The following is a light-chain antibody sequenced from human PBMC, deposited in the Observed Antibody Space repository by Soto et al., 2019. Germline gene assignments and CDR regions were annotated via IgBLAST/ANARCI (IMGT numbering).Light chain of an antibody. CDR1: QTISNY. CDR3: QQTYTSHSWT. V-gene: IGKV1-39*01. Sequence: DIHLSQSPSTLSPSVGDRVTITGRASQTISNYLSWFQQKPGEATKLMIYAASSLQSGVPLRFSGSGSGTDFTLTISSLQSEDFANYYCQQTYTSHSWTFGQGTKVDIK. J-gene: IGKJ1*01. CDR2: AAS.